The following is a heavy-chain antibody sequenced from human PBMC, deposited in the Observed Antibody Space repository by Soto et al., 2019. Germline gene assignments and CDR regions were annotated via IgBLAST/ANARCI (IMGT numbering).Heavy chain of an antibody. CDR1: GFTFKSYD. CDR2: FSHSGDTI. D-gene: IGHD2-2*02. CDR3: SSQNRPPGVPPSIFKPFDV. V-gene: IGHV3-48*03. J-gene: IGHJ3*01. Sequence: QLVESGGQLVQPGGSLRLSCGAAGFTFKSYDMNWVRQAPGKGLEWIAYFSHSGDTIYYADSVKGRFTVSRDNAKNSLYLQMNDLRGGDTAVYYCSSQNRPPGVPPSIFKPFDVWGQGTMVTVSS.